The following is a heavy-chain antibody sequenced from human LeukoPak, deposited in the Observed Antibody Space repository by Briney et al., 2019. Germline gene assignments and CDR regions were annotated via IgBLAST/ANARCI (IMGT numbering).Heavy chain of an antibody. V-gene: IGHV4-59*11. Sequence: SQTLSLTCTVSGGSMSSHYWIWMRQPPGKGLEWGGYLYYSGSTNYNPSLKRRVTISVDTSKNQFSLNLSSVTAADTAVYYCARDVVVVPAAIHYGMDVWGQGTTVTVSS. D-gene: IGHD2-2*01. CDR3: ARDVVVVPAAIHYGMDV. J-gene: IGHJ6*02. CDR1: GGSMSSHY. CDR2: LYYSGST.